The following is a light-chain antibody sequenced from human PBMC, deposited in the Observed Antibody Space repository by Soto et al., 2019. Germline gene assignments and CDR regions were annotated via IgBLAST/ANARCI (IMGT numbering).Light chain of an antibody. CDR2: TNS. Sequence: SVLTPPPSASGLPGPSVPITCSPRSPTVRTNPVAWYQQLPGTAPKLLIYTNSQRPLGVPVRFSGSKSGTSASLAISCLQSEDEGDYYCATCAYNGFGFGTGAKV. J-gene: IGLJ1*01. V-gene: IGLV1-44*01. CDR3: ATCAYNGFG. CDR1: SPTVRTNP.